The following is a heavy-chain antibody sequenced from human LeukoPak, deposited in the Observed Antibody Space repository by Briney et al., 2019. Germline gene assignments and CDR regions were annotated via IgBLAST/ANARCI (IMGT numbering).Heavy chain of an antibody. J-gene: IGHJ4*02. D-gene: IGHD4-17*01. CDR1: GGSVSSGPYF. CDR3: ARGGPTVTTFDY. CDR2: IFHSGTT. Sequence: KPSETPSLTCSVSGGSVSSGPYFWSWIRQSPGQGLEWIGYIFHSGTTYYNPSLKSRVTISVDRSKNQFSLKLRSVTAADTAVYFCARGGPTVTTFDYWGQGTVVTVSS. V-gene: IGHV4-30-2*06.